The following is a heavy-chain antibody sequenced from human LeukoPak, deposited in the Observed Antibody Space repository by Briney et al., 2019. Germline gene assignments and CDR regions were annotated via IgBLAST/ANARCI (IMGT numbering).Heavy chain of an antibody. V-gene: IGHV4-30-4*08. CDR2: IYYSGST. D-gene: IGHD2-2*01. CDR1: GGSISSGDYC. J-gene: IGHJ6*03. Sequence: PSETLSLTCTASGGSISSGDYCWSWIRQPPGKGLEWIGYIYYSGSTYYNPSLKSRVTISVDTSKNQFSLKLSSVTAADTAVYYCARSVGGRSQAPCSSTSCLPYYYYYMDVWGKGTTVTVSS. CDR3: ARSVGGRSQAPCSSTSCLPYYYYYMDV.